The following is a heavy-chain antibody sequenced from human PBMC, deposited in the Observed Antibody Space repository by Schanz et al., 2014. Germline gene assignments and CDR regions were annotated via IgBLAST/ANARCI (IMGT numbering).Heavy chain of an antibody. Sequence: EVQLLDSGGGLVQPGGSLRLSCAASGFTFSTYAMSWVRQAPGKGLEWVSAISGSGGSTYYADSVKGRFTISRDNSKTTLSLQMNSLRAGDTAVYYCARGTDWNLHYWGQGALVTVSS. D-gene: IGHD1-1*01. CDR3: ARGTDWNLHY. CDR1: GFTFSTYA. CDR2: ISGSGGST. V-gene: IGHV3-23*01. J-gene: IGHJ4*02.